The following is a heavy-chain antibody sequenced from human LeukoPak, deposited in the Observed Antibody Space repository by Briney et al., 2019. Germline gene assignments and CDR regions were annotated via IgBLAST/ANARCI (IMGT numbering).Heavy chain of an antibody. Sequence: GGSLRLSCAASGFTFSSYAMRWVRQAPGKGLEWVSAISGSGGSTYYADSLKGRFTPSRDNSNNTLYLQMNNLRAEDTAVYYCARVRGFSYGALYGWFDSWGQGALVTVSS. D-gene: IGHD5-18*01. CDR3: ARVRGFSYGALYGWFDS. CDR2: ISGSGGST. J-gene: IGHJ5*01. V-gene: IGHV3-23*01. CDR1: GFTFSSYA.